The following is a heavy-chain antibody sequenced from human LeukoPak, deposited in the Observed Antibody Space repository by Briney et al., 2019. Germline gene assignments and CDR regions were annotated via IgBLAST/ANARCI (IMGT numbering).Heavy chain of an antibody. J-gene: IGHJ4*02. V-gene: IGHV1-69*06. CDR1: GGTFSSYA. CDR2: IIPIFGTA. D-gene: IGHD3-10*01. CDR3: AGSTMGRPRGLDY. Sequence: GASVKVSCKASGGTFSSYAISWVRQAPGQGLEWMGGIIPIFGTANYAQKFQGRVTITADKSTSTAYMELSSLRSEDTAVYYCAGSTMGRPRGLDYWGQGTLVTVSS.